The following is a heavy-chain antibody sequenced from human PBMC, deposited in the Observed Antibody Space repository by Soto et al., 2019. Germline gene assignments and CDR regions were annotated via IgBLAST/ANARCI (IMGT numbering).Heavy chain of an antibody. D-gene: IGHD4-17*01. Sequence: SETLSLTCTVSGGSVSSGSYYWSWIRQPPGKGLEWIGYVHDSWGSHYNPSLKSRVAISLDTSKSQFSLKLTSVTAADTAVYYCARVLTMVNYYYYGMDVWGQGTTVSVSS. J-gene: IGHJ6*02. V-gene: IGHV4-61*01. CDR2: VHDSWGS. CDR1: GGSVSSGSYY. CDR3: ARVLTMVNYYYYGMDV.